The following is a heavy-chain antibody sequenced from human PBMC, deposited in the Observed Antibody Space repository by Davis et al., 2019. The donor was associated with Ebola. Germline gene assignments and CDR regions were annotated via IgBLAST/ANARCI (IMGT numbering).Heavy chain of an antibody. CDR1: GGSISSYY. CDR3: ARHLPSYDFWSADYGMDV. CDR2: IYYSGST. D-gene: IGHD3-3*01. V-gene: IGHV4-59*08. Sequence: MPSETLSLTCTVSGGSISSYYWSWIRQPPGKGLEWIGYIYYSGSTNYNPSLKSRVTISVDTSKNQFSLKLSSVTAADTAVYYCARHLPSYDFWSADYGMDVWGQGTTVTVSS. J-gene: IGHJ6*02.